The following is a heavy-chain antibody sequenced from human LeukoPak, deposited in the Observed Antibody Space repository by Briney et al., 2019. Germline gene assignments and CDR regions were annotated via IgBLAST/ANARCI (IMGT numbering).Heavy chain of an antibody. CDR1: GFTFNTYA. Sequence: GGSLRLSCAASGFTFNTYAVTWVRQAPGKGLEWVSAISGNGDITYYADSVRGRFTISRDNSKNTLYLQMNSLRAEDTAVYYCARVKRDCSGGSCYSYDYWGQGTLVTVSS. J-gene: IGHJ4*02. CDR3: ARVKRDCSGGSCYSYDY. D-gene: IGHD2-15*01. V-gene: IGHV3-23*01. CDR2: ISGNGDIT.